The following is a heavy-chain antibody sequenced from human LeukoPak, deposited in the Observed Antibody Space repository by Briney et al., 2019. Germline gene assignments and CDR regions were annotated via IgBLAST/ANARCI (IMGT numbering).Heavy chain of an antibody. CDR2: MNPNSGNT. J-gene: IGHJ3*02. D-gene: IGHD3-10*01. CDR1: GYTFTSYD. CDR3: ASSITMVRGVITPYDAFDI. V-gene: IGHV1-8*03. Sequence: ASVKVSCKASGYTFTSYDINWVRQATGQGLEWMGWMNPNSGNTGYAQKFQGRVTITRNTSISTAYMELSSLRSEDTAVYYCASSITMVRGVITPYDAFDIWGQGTMVTVSS.